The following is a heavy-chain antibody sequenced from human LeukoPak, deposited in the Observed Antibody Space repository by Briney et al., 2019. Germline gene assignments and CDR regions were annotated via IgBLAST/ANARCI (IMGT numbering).Heavy chain of an antibody. V-gene: IGHV4-4*07. Sequence: PSETLSLTCTVFGASMDIYYWSWIRQPAGKGLEWIGRIYTSGSTNCNPSLKSRVTMSVDTSKNQFSLKLSSVTAADTAVYYCARVVWFGELFFNYWGQGTLVTVSS. CDR1: GASMDIYY. CDR2: IYTSGST. D-gene: IGHD3-10*01. J-gene: IGHJ4*02. CDR3: ARVVWFGELFFNY.